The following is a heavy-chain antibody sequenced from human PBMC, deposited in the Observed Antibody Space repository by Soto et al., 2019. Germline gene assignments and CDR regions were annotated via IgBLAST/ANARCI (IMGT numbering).Heavy chain of an antibody. J-gene: IGHJ4*02. Sequence: GGSLRLSCAASGFTFSGSAIHWVRQASGKGLEWVGRIRDKANNYATAYAASVNGRFTISRDDSKSTAYLQMNSLKTEDTAVYYCTGPLYYYDHSGSDYWGQGTLVPVAS. V-gene: IGHV3-73*01. CDR2: IRDKANNYAT. CDR1: GFTFSGSA. D-gene: IGHD3-22*01. CDR3: TGPLYYYDHSGSDY.